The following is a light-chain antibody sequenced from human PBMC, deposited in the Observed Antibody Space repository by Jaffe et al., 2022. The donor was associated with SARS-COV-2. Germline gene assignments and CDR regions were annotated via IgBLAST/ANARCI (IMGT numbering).Light chain of an antibody. Sequence: DIVMTQSPDSLAVSLGERATINCKSSQSVLFSSNNKNYLAWYQQKPGQPPKLLIYWASTRESGVPDRISGSGSGTDFTLTISSLQAEDVAVYYCQQYYNLPYTFGQGTNLEIK. CDR2: WAS. CDR3: QQYYNLPYT. J-gene: IGKJ2*01. CDR1: QSVLFSSNNKNY. V-gene: IGKV4-1*01.